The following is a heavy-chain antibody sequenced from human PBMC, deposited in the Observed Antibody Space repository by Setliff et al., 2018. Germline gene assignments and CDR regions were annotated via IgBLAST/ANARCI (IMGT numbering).Heavy chain of an antibody. CDR2: IYTSGST. CDR1: GGSISSGDHY. Sequence: SETLSLTCTVSGGSISSGDHYWSWIRQPAGKGLEWIGRIYTSGSTNYNPSLKSRVTISVDTSKNQFSLKLSSVTAADTAVYYCARDYGQQLHYYYYYYGMDVWGQGTTVTVSS. V-gene: IGHV4-61*02. D-gene: IGHD6-13*01. CDR3: ARDYGQQLHYYYYYYGMDV. J-gene: IGHJ6*02.